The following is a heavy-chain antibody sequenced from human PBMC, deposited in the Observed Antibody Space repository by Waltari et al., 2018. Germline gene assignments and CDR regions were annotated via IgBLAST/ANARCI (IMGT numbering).Heavy chain of an antibody. J-gene: IGHJ4*02. CDR3: ARARWYGSGSPIPDY. Sequence: QVQLQESGPGLVKPSQTLSLTCTVSGGSISSGSYYWSWIRQPAGKGLEWIGYIYPSGSTNYNPSRKSRVTISVDTSKNQFSLKLSSVTAADTAVYYCARARWYGSGSPIPDYWGQGTLVTVSS. CDR2: IYPSGST. D-gene: IGHD3-10*01. V-gene: IGHV4-61*09. CDR1: GGSISSGSYY.